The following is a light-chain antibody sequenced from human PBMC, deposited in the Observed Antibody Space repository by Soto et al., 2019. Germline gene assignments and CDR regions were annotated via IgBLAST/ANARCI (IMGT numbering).Light chain of an antibody. CDR1: SRDVGGYKY. J-gene: IGLJ1*01. CDR3: SSYTSSTTLV. V-gene: IGLV2-14*01. CDR2: DVS. Sequence: QSALTQPAAVSGSPGQSITIPCTGTSRDVGGYKYVSWYQQHPGKAPKLMIYDVSNRPSGVSNRFSGSKSGNTASLTISGLQAEDEADYYCSSYTSSTTLVFGAGTKLTVL.